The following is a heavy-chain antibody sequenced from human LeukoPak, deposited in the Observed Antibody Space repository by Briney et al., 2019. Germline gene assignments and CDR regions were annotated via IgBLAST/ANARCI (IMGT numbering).Heavy chain of an antibody. Sequence: GGSLRLSCAASGFTFSNYYMSWIRQTPGKGLEWLSYISGSGGDIHYADSVKGRFTISRDNAKNSLYLQMNSLRAEVTAMYYCARDIRAVGVTLYFDYWGQGILVTVTS. CDR3: ARDIRAVGVTLYFDY. V-gene: IGHV3-11*01. D-gene: IGHD1-26*01. J-gene: IGHJ4*02. CDR2: ISGSGGDI. CDR1: GFTFSNYY.